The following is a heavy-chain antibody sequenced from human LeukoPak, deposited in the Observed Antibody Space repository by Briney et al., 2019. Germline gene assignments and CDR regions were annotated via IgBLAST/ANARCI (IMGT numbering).Heavy chain of an antibody. J-gene: IGHJ5*02. CDR1: GGSISSYY. CDR2: IYYSGST. CDR3: ARGGVQLERRSWFDP. Sequence: PSETLSLTCTVSGGSISSYYWSWIPQPPGKGLEWIGYIYYSGSTNYNPSLKSRVTISVDTSKNQFSLKLSSVTAADTAVYYCARGGVQLERRSWFDPWGQGTLVTVSS. D-gene: IGHD1-1*01. V-gene: IGHV4-59*01.